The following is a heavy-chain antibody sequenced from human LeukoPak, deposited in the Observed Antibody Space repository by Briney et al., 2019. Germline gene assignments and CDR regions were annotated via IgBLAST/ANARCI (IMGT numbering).Heavy chain of an antibody. D-gene: IGHD5-18*01. CDR1: GFSFADHA. V-gene: IGHV3-49*04. J-gene: IGHJ6*02. CDR3: ARGPIQLWIHNAMDV. CDR2: IRSKAYRGTT. Sequence: GGSLRLSCTTSGFSFADHAMSWVRQAPGKGLEWVGFIRSKAYRGTTEYAASVKGRFTISRDDSSSIVYLQMNSPKSEDTALYYCARGPIQLWIHNAMDVWGQGATVTVSS.